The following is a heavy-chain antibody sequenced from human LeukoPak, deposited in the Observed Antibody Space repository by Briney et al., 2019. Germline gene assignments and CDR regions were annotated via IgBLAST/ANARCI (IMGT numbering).Heavy chain of an antibody. CDR1: GFHFSTYE. CDR3: AREDDGSSSYSDSFLH. J-gene: IGHJ1*01. CDR2: IDRSGGTI. V-gene: IGHV3-48*03. Sequence: GGPLRLSCAASGFHFSTYEMNGVRQAPGKGLEGVSYIDRSGGTIYYADSVKGRFTISRDNAKNSLYLQMNSLRAEDTAIYYCAREDDGSSSYSDSFLHWGQGTLVTVSS. D-gene: IGHD6-13*01.